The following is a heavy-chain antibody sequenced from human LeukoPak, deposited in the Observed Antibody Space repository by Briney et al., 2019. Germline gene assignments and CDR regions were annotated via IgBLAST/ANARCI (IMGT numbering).Heavy chain of an antibody. J-gene: IGHJ4*02. CDR3: AKAKGMQLWLHSEIDY. D-gene: IGHD5-18*01. V-gene: IGHV3-23*01. Sequence: PGGSLRLSCAASGFTFSSYAMSWVRQAPGKGLEWVSAISGSGGSTYYADSVKGRFTISRDNSKNTLYLQMNSLRAEDTAVYYCAKAKGMQLWLHSEIDYWGQGTLVTVSS. CDR2: ISGSGGST. CDR1: GFTFSSYA.